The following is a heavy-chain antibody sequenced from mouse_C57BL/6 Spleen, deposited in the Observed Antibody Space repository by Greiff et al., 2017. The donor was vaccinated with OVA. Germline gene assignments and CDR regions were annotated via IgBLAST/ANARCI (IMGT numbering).Heavy chain of an antibody. CDR1: GFTFSDYG. CDR2: ISSGSSTI. Sequence: EVQGVESGGGLVKPGGSLKLSCAASGFTFSDYGMHWVRQAPEKGLEWVAYISSGSSTIYYADPVKGRFTISRDNAKNTLFLQMTSLRSEDTAMYYCARRSYDYRYFDYWGQGTTLTVSS. J-gene: IGHJ2*01. CDR3: ARRSYDYRYFDY. V-gene: IGHV5-17*01. D-gene: IGHD2-4*01.